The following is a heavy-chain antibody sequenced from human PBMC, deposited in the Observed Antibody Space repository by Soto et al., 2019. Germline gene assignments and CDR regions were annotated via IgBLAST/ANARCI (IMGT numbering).Heavy chain of an antibody. CDR1: GDTISTGGYT. D-gene: IGHD5-12*01. V-gene: IGHV4-30-2*01. J-gene: IGHJ4*02. CDR2: TYHSGNP. Sequence: SETLSLTCDVSGDTISTGGYTWAWIRQPPGKAMEWIGHTYHSGNPYYNPSLKCRVIISVDRSKNQFSLKVSSVTAADTAVYYCVRHAQWIIRAYWGQGSLVTVS. CDR3: VRHAQWIIRAY.